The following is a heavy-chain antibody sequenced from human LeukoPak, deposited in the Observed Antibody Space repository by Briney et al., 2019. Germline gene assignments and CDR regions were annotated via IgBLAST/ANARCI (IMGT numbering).Heavy chain of an antibody. D-gene: IGHD3-22*01. CDR2: ISGSGGST. CDR1: GFTFSSYA. J-gene: IGHJ5*02. Sequence: GGSLRLSCAASGFTFSSYAMSWVRQAPGKGLEWVSAISGSGGSTYYADSVKGRFTISRDNSKNALYLQMNSLRAEDTAVYYCAKDGSSGYSYWFDPWGQGTLVTVSS. V-gene: IGHV3-23*01. CDR3: AKDGSSGYSYWFDP.